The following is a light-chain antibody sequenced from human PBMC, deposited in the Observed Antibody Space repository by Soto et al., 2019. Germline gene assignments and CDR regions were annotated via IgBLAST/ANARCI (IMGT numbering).Light chain of an antibody. CDR2: EVS. CDR3: SSSAGRNNFGV. J-gene: IGLJ3*02. V-gene: IGLV2-8*01. CDR1: SSDVGGNNY. Sequence: QSALTQPPSASGSPGQSVTISCSGTSSDVGGNNYVSWYQQHPGQAPKLMIYEVSKRPSGVPDRFSGSKSGNTASLTVSGLQAEDEADYYCSSSAGRNNFGVFGGGTKVTVL.